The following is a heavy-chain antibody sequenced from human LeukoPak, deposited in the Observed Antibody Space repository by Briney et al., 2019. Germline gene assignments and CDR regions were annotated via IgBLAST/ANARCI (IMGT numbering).Heavy chain of an antibody. CDR2: IYYSGST. V-gene: IGHV4-61*01. D-gene: IGHD4-17*01. J-gene: IGHJ3*02. CDR1: GYSISSGYY. Sequence: SETLSLTCTVSGYSISSGYYWGWIRQPPGKGLEWIGYIYYSGSTNYNPSLKSRVTISVDTSKNQFSLKLSSVTAADTAVYYCARATGYGDYGAFDIWGQGTMVTVSS. CDR3: ARATGYGDYGAFDI.